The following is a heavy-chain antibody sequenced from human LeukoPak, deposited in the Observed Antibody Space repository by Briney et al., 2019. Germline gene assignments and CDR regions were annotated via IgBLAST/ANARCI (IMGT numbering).Heavy chain of an antibody. V-gene: IGHV3-9*01. CDR1: GFTFDDYA. CDR2: ISWNSGSI. J-gene: IGHJ6*03. D-gene: IGHD2-15*01. CDR3: ARELGYCSGGSCYPRYYYYYMDV. Sequence: GGSLRLSCAASGFTFDDYAMHWVRQAPGKGLEWVSSISWNSGSIGYADSVKGRFTISRDNAKNSLYLQMNSLRAEDTAVYYCARELGYCSGGSCYPRYYYYYMDVWGKGTTVTISS.